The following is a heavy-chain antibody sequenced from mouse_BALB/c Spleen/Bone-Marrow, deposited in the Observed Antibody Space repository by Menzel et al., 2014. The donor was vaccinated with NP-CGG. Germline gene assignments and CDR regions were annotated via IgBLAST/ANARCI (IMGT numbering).Heavy chain of an antibody. D-gene: IGHD2-4*01. CDR3: ARHAYYDQTEVSFVC. CDR1: GFSFSNYG. Sequence: EVKLMESGGGLVKSGGSLKLSCAASGFSFSNYGMSWLRQTPEKRLEWVATVSGGGRYTFYSDSVKGRFTISRDNAKNNLYLQLSGLRSEDTALYYCARHAYYDQTEVSFVCWGQGTLVTVSA. CDR2: VSGGGRYT. V-gene: IGHV5-9-2*01. J-gene: IGHJ3*01.